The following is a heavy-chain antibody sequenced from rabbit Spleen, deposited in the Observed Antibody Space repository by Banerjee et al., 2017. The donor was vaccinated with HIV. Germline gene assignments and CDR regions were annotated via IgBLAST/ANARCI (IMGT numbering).Heavy chain of an antibody. CDR1: GFSFSSNYY. J-gene: IGHJ4*01. CDR3: AKPGHVGYGFNL. D-gene: IGHD6-1*01. CDR2: IYGNSDST. V-gene: IGHV1S45*01. Sequence: QEQLVESVGGLVKPGAALTLTCTASGFSFSSNYYLCWVRQAPGKGLEWIGCIYGNSDSTWYASWVNGRFTISKTSSTTVDLKMTSLTVAGTATYSCAKPGHVGYGFNLWGPGTLVTVS.